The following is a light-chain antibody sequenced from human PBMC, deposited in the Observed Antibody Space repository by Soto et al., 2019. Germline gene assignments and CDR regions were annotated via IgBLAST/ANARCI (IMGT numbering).Light chain of an antibody. J-gene: IGLJ2*01. Sequence: SYELTQPPSVSVAPGQTASISCGGYNLEFKSVHWYQQRPGQAPVLVVFDDRDRPSGIPDRFSGASSENTATLTISRVEAGDESDFYCQVWDSDSDHVVFGGGTKVTVL. CDR2: DDR. V-gene: IGLV3-21*02. CDR3: QVWDSDSDHVV. CDR1: NLEFKS.